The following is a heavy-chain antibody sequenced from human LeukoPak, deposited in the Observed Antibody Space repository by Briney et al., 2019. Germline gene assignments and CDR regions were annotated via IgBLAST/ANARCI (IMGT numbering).Heavy chain of an antibody. CDR3: ARFSVIMGSDY. CDR2: VHSDGSTT. Sequence: GGSLRLFCAASGFTFSNYWKHWVRQAPGKGLVWVSRVHSDGSTTNYADSVKGRFTVSRDNAKPTLYLQMTSLTAEDTAVYYYARFSVIMGSDYWGQGTLVTVSS. V-gene: IGHV3-74*01. CDR1: GFTFSNYW. J-gene: IGHJ4*02. D-gene: IGHD2-8*01.